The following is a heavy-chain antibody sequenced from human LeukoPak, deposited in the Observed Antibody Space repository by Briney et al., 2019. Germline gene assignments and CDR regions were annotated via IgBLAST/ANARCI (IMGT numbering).Heavy chain of an antibody. D-gene: IGHD2-15*01. CDR1: GFIFDYYA. J-gene: IGHJ3*02. Sequence: GGSLRLSCAASGFIFDYYAMHWVRQAPGKGLEWVSLISGDGGSTYYADSVRGRFTISRDNSKNSLYLQMDSLRTEDTAFYYCAKEIDTLGTNAFDIWGQGTMVTVSS. V-gene: IGHV3-43*02. CDR3: AKEIDTLGTNAFDI. CDR2: ISGDGGST.